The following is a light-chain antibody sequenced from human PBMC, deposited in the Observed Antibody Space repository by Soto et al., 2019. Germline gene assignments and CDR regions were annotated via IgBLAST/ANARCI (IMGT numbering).Light chain of an antibody. V-gene: IGKV1-27*01. J-gene: IGKJ3*01. Sequence: DIQMTQSPASLSASVGDRVTITCRASQGISNYLAWYQQKPGKVPKLLIYADSILQSGVPPRFSGSGSGTDFTLTISSLPPEDVATYYCQNYDSAPFTFGPGTKVDL. CDR3: QNYDSAPFT. CDR2: ADS. CDR1: QGISNY.